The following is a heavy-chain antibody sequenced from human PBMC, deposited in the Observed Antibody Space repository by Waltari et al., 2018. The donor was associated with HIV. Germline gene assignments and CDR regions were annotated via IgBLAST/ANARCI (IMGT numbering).Heavy chain of an antibody. CDR3: ARETFFMVRGVSPYYVFNGVDV. V-gene: IGHV4-61*02. J-gene: IGHJ6*02. CDR2: AYVTGAT. D-gene: IGHD3-10*01. CDR1: GSFIYDRNFW. Sequence: QVQLEESGPGLVKPSQTLSLTCPLPGSFIYDRNFWWSWLRQPAGKAPEWFGRAYVTGATNDNPSLGGRCSIAGDTSKRQISLRLTSVTAADTAVYYCARETFFMVRGVSPYYVFNGVDVWGRGTTVTVSS.